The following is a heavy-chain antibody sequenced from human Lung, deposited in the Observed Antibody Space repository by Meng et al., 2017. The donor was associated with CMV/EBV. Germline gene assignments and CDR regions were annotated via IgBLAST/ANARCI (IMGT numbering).Heavy chain of an antibody. CDR3: ARETHGSGSYYDY. J-gene: IGHJ4*02. CDR1: GGSISSGDYY. D-gene: IGHD3-10*01. Sequence: SGGSISSGDYYWSWIRQPPGKGLEWIGYIYYSGSTYYNPSLKSRVTISVDTSKNQFFLKLSSVTAADTAVYYCARETHGSGSYYDYWGQGTLVTVSS. V-gene: IGHV4-30-4*01. CDR2: IYYSGST.